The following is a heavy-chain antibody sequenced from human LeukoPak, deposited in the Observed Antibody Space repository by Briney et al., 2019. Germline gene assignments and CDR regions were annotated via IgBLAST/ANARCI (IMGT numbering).Heavy chain of an antibody. CDR3: ASQTGSSMDLDY. V-gene: IGHV4-59*12. J-gene: IGHJ4*02. CDR2: IYYSGST. D-gene: IGHD2-15*01. Sequence: SETLSLTCTVSGGSISSYYWSWVRQPPGKGLEWIGYIYYSGSTNYNPSLKSRVTISVDTSKNQFSLKLSSVTAADTAVYYCASQTGSSMDLDYWGQGTLVTVSS. CDR1: GGSISSYY.